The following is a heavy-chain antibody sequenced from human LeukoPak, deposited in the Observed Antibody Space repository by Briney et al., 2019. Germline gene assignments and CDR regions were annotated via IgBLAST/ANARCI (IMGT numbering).Heavy chain of an antibody. CDR1: GGSFSGYY. V-gene: IGHV4-34*01. CDR3: AGAPFDPWNDINWFDP. D-gene: IGHD1-1*01. J-gene: IGHJ5*02. Sequence: SETLSLTCAVYGGSFSGYYWSWIRQPPGKGLEWIGEINHSGSTNYNASLKSRVTISVDTSKNQFSLKLSSVTAADTAVYYCAGAPFDPWNDINWFDPWGQGTLVTVSS. CDR2: INHSGST.